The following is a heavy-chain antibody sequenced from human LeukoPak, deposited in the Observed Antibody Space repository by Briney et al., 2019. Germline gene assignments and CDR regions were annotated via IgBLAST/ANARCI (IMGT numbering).Heavy chain of an antibody. J-gene: IGHJ3*02. V-gene: IGHV4-30-4*07. Sequence: SQTLSLTCAVSGGSISSGGYSWRWIRQPPGKGLDWIGYISYRGYNNYNPSLKSRVTISVDTSKNQFSLKLSSVTAADTAVYYCARYRRRDLLHAFDIWGQGTMVTVSS. D-gene: IGHD1-26*01. CDR2: ISYRGYN. CDR1: GGSISSGGYS. CDR3: ARYRRRDLLHAFDI.